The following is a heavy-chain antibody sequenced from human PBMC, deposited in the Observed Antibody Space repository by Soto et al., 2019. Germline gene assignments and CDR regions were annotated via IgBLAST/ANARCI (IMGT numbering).Heavy chain of an antibody. D-gene: IGHD6-19*01. CDR3: ARGSIAVAAGAFFNWFDP. V-gene: IGHV4-59*01. Sequence: SETLSLSCTVSGGSISSYYWSWIRQPPGKGLEWIGYIYYSGSTNYNPSLKSRVTISVDTSKNQFSLKLSSVTAADTAVYYCARGSIAVAAGAFFNWFDPWGQGTLVTVSS. CDR1: GGSISSYY. CDR2: IYYSGST. J-gene: IGHJ5*02.